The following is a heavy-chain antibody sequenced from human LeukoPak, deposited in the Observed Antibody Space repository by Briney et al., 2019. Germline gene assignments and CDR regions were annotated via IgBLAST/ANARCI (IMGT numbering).Heavy chain of an antibody. V-gene: IGHV3-7*05. D-gene: IGHD5-18*01. J-gene: IGHJ4*02. Sequence: GGSLRLSCAASGLTFSSYWMSWVRQAPGKGLEWVANIKEDGSETHYVDSVKGRFTISRDNAKNSLYLQMNSLRAEDTAVYYCARDYRVTFDYWGQGTLVSVST. CDR1: GLTFSSYW. CDR2: IKEDGSET. CDR3: ARDYRVTFDY.